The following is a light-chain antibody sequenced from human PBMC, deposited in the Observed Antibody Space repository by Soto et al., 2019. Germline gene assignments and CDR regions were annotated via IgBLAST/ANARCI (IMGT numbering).Light chain of an antibody. CDR3: QQYNNWPRGT. CDR2: GAS. J-gene: IGKJ1*01. V-gene: IGKV3-15*01. Sequence: EIVMTQSPATLSLSLGERATLSCRASQSVSSNLAWYQQKPGQAPRLLIYGASTRATGIPARFSGSGSGTEFTLTISSLQSEDFAVYYCQQYNNWPRGTFGQGTKVDIK. CDR1: QSVSSN.